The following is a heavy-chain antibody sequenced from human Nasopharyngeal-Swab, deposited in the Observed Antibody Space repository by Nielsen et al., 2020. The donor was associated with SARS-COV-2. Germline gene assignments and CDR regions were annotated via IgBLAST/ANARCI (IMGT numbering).Heavy chain of an antibody. CDR3: ARGGYWYQDAFDI. D-gene: IGHD2-8*02. V-gene: IGHV3-53*01. Sequence: GESLKISCAAFGFTVSSNYMSWVRQAPGKGLEWVSVIYSGGSTYYADPVKGRFTISRDNSKNTLYLQMNSLRAEDTAVYYCARGGYWYQDAFDIWGQGTMVTVSS. CDR2: IYSGGST. J-gene: IGHJ3*02. CDR1: GFTVSSNY.